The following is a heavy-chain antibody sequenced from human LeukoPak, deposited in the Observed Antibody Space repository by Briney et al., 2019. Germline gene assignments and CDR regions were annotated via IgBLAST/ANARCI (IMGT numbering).Heavy chain of an antibody. V-gene: IGHV3-30*02. CDR1: GFTFSSYG. J-gene: IGHJ6*03. D-gene: IGHD6-19*01. Sequence: GGSLRLSCAASGFTFSSYGMHWVRQAPDKGLEWVAFIRYDGSNKYYADSVKGRFTISRDNSKNTLYLQMNSLRAEDTAVYYCAKDYRGIAVAGTPYYYYYYMDVWGKGTTVTVSS. CDR3: AKDYRGIAVAGTPYYYYYYMDV. CDR2: IRYDGSNK.